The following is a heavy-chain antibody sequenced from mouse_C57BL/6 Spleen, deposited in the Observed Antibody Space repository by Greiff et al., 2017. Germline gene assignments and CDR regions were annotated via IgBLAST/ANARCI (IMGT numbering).Heavy chain of an antibody. D-gene: IGHD2-4*01. CDR2: IHPSDSDT. CDR1: GYTFTSYW. CDR3: AIWGGLRLAMDY. J-gene: IGHJ4*01. Sequence: QVQLQQSGAELVKPGASVKVSCTASGYTFTSYWMHWVKQRPGQGLEWIGRIHPSDSDTNYNQKFKGKATLTVDKSSSTTYMQLSSLTSEDTAVYYCAIWGGLRLAMDYWGQGTTVTVSS. V-gene: IGHV1-74*01.